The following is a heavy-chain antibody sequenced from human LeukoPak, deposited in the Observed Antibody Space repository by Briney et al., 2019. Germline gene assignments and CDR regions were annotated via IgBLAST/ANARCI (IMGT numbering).Heavy chain of an antibody. CDR2: IHTSGST. D-gene: IGHD6-13*01. CDR1: GDSISDYD. J-gene: IGHJ4*02. CDR3: ATRYSSNWYFDY. V-gene: IGHV4-4*07. Sequence: SETLSLTCTVSGDSISDYDWSWIRQPAGKGLEWIGHIHTSGSTNYNPSLKSRITMSADTSKNQFSLRLSSVTAADTAVYYCATRYSSNWYFDYWGQGTLVTVSS.